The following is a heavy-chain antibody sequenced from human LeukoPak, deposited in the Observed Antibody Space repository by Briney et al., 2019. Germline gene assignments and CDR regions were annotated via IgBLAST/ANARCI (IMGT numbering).Heavy chain of an antibody. J-gene: IGHJ5*02. CDR2: INPNNGGT. Sequence: ASVKVSCKASGGTFTDYYMHWVRQAPGQGLEWMGWINPNNGGTNYAQNFQGRVTMTRDTSISTAYMELSRLTSDDTAVYYCARNPEGYNWFDPWGQGTLVTVSS. V-gene: IGHV1-2*02. CDR3: ARNPEGYNWFDP. D-gene: IGHD1-14*01. CDR1: GGTFTDYY.